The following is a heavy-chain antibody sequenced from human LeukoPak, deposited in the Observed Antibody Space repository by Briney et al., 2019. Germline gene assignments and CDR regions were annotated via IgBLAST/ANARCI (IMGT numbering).Heavy chain of an antibody. Sequence: PRGSLRLSCAASGFTFSSYGMHWVRQAPGKGLEWVAFIRYDGSNKYYADSVKGRFTISRDNSKNTLYLQMNSLRAEDTAVYYCARDWAVAGTPTYYYYYMDVWGKGTTVTVSS. V-gene: IGHV3-30*02. J-gene: IGHJ6*03. CDR1: GFTFSSYG. CDR3: ARDWAVAGTPTYYYYYMDV. CDR2: IRYDGSNK. D-gene: IGHD6-19*01.